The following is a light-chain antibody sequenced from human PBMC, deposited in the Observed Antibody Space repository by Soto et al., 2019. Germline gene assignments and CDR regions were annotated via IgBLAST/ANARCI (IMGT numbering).Light chain of an antibody. CDR2: AAS. CDR1: QSISRF. CDR3: QQTYITPPWT. V-gene: IGKV1-39*01. J-gene: IGKJ1*01. Sequence: DIQMTQSPSSLYASVGDKVTITCRASQSISRFLNWYQQKSGKPPQLLIYAASSLQSGVPSRFSGSGSGTDFTLTISSLQPEDFATYYCQQTYITPPWTFGQGSKVEIK.